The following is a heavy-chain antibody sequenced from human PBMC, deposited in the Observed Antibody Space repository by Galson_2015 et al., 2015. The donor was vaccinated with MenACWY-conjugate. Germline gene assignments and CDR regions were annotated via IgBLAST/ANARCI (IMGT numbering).Heavy chain of an antibody. CDR3: ARAGWYRFDY. Sequence: WVRQAPGKGLEWVASIKKDGSEKYYVDSVKGRFTISRDNAKNSLYLEMNSLRVEDTAVYYCARAGWYRFDYWGQGTLVTVSS. J-gene: IGHJ4*02. V-gene: IGHV3-7*01. D-gene: IGHD6-19*01. CDR2: IKKDGSEK.